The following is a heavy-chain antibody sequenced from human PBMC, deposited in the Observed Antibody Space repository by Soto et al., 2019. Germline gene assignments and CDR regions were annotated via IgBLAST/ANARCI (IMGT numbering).Heavy chain of an antibody. D-gene: IGHD2-15*01. CDR2: ISGTGYNT. Sequence: GGSLRLSCAASGFIFSTYAMSWVRQAPGKGLEWVSGISGTGYNTYYADSVKGRFTISRDSSQNTLYLQMNSLRAEDTAVYFCVKSSPSLILLHTSFQWGQGTLVTVSS. CDR3: VKSSPSLILLHTSFQ. V-gene: IGHV3-23*01. CDR1: GFIFSTYA. J-gene: IGHJ4*02.